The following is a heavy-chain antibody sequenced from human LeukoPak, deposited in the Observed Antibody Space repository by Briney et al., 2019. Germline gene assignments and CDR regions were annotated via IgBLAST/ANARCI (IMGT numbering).Heavy chain of an antibody. V-gene: IGHV3-23*01. CDR1: GFTFSSYA. CDR3: AKYLLEVVTANPRPPFDY. J-gene: IGHJ4*02. D-gene: IGHD2-21*02. Sequence: SGGSLGLSCAASGFTFSSYAMSWVRQAPGKGLGWVSAISGSGGSTYYADSVKGRFTISRDNSKNTLYLQMNSLRAEDTAVYYCAKYLLEVVTANPRPPFDYWGQGTLVTVSS. CDR2: ISGSGGST.